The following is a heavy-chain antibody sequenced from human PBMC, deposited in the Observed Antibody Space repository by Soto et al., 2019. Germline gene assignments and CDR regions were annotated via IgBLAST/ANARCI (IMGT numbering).Heavy chain of an antibody. J-gene: IGHJ6*02. D-gene: IGHD4-4*01. CDR3: ETVTTYFVHYYYYGMDV. Sequence: PVGSLRLSCAASGFTFSSYEMNWVRQAPGKGLEWVSYISSSGSTIYYADSVKGRFTISRDNAKNSLYLQMNSLRAEDTAVYYCETVTTYFVHYYYYGMDVWGQGTTVTVSS. V-gene: IGHV3-48*03. CDR2: ISSSGSTI. CDR1: GFTFSSYE.